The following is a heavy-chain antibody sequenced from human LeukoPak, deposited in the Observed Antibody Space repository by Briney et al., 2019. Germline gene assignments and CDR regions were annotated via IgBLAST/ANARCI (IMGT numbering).Heavy chain of an antibody. J-gene: IGHJ4*02. CDR3: ARETPGSTSAFDY. Sequence: SETLSLTCTVSGGSISSYYWSWIRQPPGKGPEWIGYIYYSGSTNYNPSLKSRVTISVDTSKNQFSLKLSSVTAADTAVYYCARETPGSTSAFDYWGQGTLVTVSS. V-gene: IGHV4-59*01. CDR2: IYYSGST. CDR1: GGSISSYY. D-gene: IGHD2-2*01.